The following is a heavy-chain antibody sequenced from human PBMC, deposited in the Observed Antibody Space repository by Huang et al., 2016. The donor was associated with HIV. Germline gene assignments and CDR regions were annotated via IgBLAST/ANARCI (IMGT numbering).Heavy chain of an antibody. D-gene: IGHD3-10*02. CDR3: AREGNDVGGGFDH. J-gene: IGHJ4*02. CDR2: MYTSGTT. V-gene: IGHV4-4*07. Sequence: QVQLQESGPGLVKPAETLSLTCSVSGGSIRNYYWSWIRQPAGKGVEWIGRMYTSGTTNYTPPLRSRVTMSLDTSKNQFSLRLTSVTAADTAVYYCAREGNDVGGGFDHWGQGTLVTVSS. CDR1: GGSIRNYY.